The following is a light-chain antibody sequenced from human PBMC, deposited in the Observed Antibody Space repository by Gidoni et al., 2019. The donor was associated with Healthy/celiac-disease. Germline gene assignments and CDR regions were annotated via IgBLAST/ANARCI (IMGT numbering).Light chain of an antibody. CDR1: SLRSYY. CDR2: GKN. Sequence: SSELTQDPAVSVVLGQTVRITCQGDSLRSYYASWYQQKPGQAPVLFIYGKNNRPSGIPDRFSGSSSGNTASLTITGAQAEDEADYYCNSRDSSGNHAWVFGGGTKLTVL. V-gene: IGLV3-19*01. J-gene: IGLJ3*02. CDR3: NSRDSSGNHAWV.